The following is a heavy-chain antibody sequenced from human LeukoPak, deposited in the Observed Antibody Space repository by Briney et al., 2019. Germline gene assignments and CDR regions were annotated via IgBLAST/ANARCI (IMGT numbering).Heavy chain of an antibody. CDR2: IYYSGST. Sequence: PSGTLSLTCAVSGGSINSSKWWSWVRQPPGKGLEWIGYIYYSGSTTYNPSLKSRVTISIDTSKNQFSLRLTSVTAADTAVYYCARGGYTSGWYVFDYWGQGTLVTVSS. J-gene: IGHJ4*02. D-gene: IGHD6-19*01. CDR1: GGSINSSKW. CDR3: ARGGYTSGWYVFDY. V-gene: IGHV4-4*02.